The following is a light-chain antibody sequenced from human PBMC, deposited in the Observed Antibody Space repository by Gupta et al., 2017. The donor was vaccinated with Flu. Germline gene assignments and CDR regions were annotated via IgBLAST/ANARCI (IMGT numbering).Light chain of an antibody. CDR2: DVT. Sequence: QSALTQPASVSGSPGQSITISCTGISSDVGGYDDVSWYQQHPGKAPKLMIYDVTNRPSGVSNRFSGSKSGNTASLTISGLQAEDEADYYCSAYITTTLDFAFGGGTKLTVL. CDR1: SSDVGGYDD. J-gene: IGLJ2*01. CDR3: SAYITTTLDFA. V-gene: IGLV2-14*03.